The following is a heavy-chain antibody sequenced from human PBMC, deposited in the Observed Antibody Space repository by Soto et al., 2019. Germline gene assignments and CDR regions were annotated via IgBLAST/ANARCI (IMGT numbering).Heavy chain of an antibody. CDR1: GFTFSSYA. CDR2: ISDSGGST. Sequence: EVQLLESGGGLVQPGGSLRLSCAASGFTFSSYAMSWVRQAPGEGLEWVSGISDSGGSTYYADSVKGRFTISRDNSKNTLYLQMNSLRAEDTAVYYCAKGTYYYGSAPYYFDYWGQGTLVTVSS. V-gene: IGHV3-23*01. J-gene: IGHJ4*02. CDR3: AKGTYYYGSAPYYFDY. D-gene: IGHD3-10*01.